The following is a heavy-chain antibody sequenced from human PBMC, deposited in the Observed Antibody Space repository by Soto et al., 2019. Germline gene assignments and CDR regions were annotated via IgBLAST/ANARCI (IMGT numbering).Heavy chain of an antibody. CDR2: ISSSSSYI. CDR1: GFTFSSYS. V-gene: IGHV3-21*01. J-gene: IGHJ4*02. CDR3: ARGILRGPKQSFDY. Sequence: PGGSLRLSCAASGFTFSSYSMNWVRQAPGKGLEWVSSISSSSSYIYYADSVKGRFTISRDNAKNSLYLQMNSLRAEDTAVYYCARGILRGPKQSFDYWGQGTLVTVSS. D-gene: IGHD4-17*01.